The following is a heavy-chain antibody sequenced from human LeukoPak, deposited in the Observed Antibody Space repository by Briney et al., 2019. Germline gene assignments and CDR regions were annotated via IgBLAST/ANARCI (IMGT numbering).Heavy chain of an antibody. CDR1: AGSISSSNW. CDR2: IYHSGST. Sequence: SGTLSLTCAVSAGSISSSNWWSWVRQPPGKGLEWIGKIYHSGSTNYNPSLKSRVTISVDKPKNQFSLKLSSVTAADTAVYYCARTSSDYSYYFDYWGQGTLVTVSS. J-gene: IGHJ4*02. V-gene: IGHV4-4*02. CDR3: ARTSSDYSYYFDY. D-gene: IGHD3-22*01.